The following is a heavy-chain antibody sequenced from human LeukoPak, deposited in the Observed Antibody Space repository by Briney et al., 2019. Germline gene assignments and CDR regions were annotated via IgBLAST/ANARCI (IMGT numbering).Heavy chain of an antibody. CDR3: ARSTYSGSYSDYYGMDV. Sequence: GASVKVSCKASGYTFTSYAMHWVRQAPGQRLEWMGWINAGNGNTKYSQKFQGRVTITRDTSASKAYMELSSLRSEDTAVYYCARSTYSGSYSDYYGMDVWGQGTAVTVSS. V-gene: IGHV1-3*01. CDR1: GYTFTSYA. CDR2: INAGNGNT. J-gene: IGHJ6*02. D-gene: IGHD1-26*01.